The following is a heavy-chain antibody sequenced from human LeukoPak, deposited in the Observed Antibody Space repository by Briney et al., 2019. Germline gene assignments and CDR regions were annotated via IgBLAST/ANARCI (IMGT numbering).Heavy chain of an antibody. CDR2: IRYDGSNK. CDR1: GFTFSSYG. J-gene: IGHJ4*02. V-gene: IGHV3-30*02. Sequence: LAGGSLRLSCAASGFTFSSYGMHWVRQAPGKGLEWVAFIRYDGSNKYYSGSVKGRFTISRDNSKNTLYLQMNSLRAEDTAVYYCAKDLVGATGGYYFDYWGQGTLVTVSS. CDR3: AKDLVGATGGYYFDY. D-gene: IGHD1-26*01.